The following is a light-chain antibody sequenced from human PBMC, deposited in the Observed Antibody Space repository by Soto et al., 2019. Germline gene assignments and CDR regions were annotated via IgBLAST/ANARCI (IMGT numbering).Light chain of an antibody. V-gene: IGKV1-39*01. Sequence: DIQMTQSPSSLSASVGDRVTINCRASQTISNYLNWYQEKPGKAPKLLIYAASNLQSGVPSRFSGSVSGTEFTLTISNLQPEDFATYYCQKTYSTPFTFGPGTKVDI. CDR1: QTISNY. CDR3: QKTYSTPFT. CDR2: AAS. J-gene: IGKJ3*01.